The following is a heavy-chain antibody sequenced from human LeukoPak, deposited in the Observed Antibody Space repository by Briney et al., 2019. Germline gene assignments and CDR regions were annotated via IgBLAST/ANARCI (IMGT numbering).Heavy chain of an antibody. J-gene: IGHJ4*02. CDR2: ISSSGGTT. CDR1: GFTFSSYA. D-gene: IGHD3-22*01. CDR3: AKLSTMIVVVISPYFDY. V-gene: IGHV3-23*01. Sequence: GSLRLSCAASGFTFSSYAMSWVRQAPGKGLEWVSTISSSGGTTYYADSVKGRFTISRDNSKNTVHLQMNRLRAEDTAVYYCAKLSTMIVVVISPYFDYWGQGTLVTVSS.